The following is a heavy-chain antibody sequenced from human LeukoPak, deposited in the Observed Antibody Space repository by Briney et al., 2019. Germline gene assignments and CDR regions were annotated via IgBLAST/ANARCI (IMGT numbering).Heavy chain of an antibody. D-gene: IGHD3-9*01. CDR1: GGTFSSYA. CDR3: ARDSYYDIFGP. CDR2: INPSGGST. Sequence: HAASVKVSCKASGGTFSSYAISWVRQAPGQGLEWMGIINPSGGSTSYAQKFQGRVTMTRDTSTSTVYMELSSLRSEDTAVYYCARDSYYDIFGPWGQGTLVTVSS. V-gene: IGHV1-46*01. J-gene: IGHJ5*02.